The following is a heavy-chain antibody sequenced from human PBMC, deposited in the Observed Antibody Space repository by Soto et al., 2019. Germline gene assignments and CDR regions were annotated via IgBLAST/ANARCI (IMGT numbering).Heavy chain of an antibody. D-gene: IGHD6-13*01. CDR1: GFTFSSYA. V-gene: IGHV3-23*01. J-gene: IGHJ4*02. Sequence: EVQLLESGGGLVQPGGSLRLSCAASGFTFSSYAMSWVRQAPGKGLEWVSAISGSGGSTYYADSVKGRFTISRDNSKNTLYLQMNSLRAADTAVYYCAKPHHPRGIAAAGYYFDYWGQGTLVTVSS. CDR3: AKPHHPRGIAAAGYYFDY. CDR2: ISGSGGST.